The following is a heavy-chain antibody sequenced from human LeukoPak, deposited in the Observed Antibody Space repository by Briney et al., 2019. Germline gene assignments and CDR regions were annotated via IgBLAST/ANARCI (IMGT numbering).Heavy chain of an antibody. V-gene: IGHV1-18*01. CDR1: GYTFTSYG. CDR3: ARSPYYCGSGSYYKPEVYFDY. D-gene: IGHD3-10*01. CDR2: ISAYNGNT. Sequence: ASVKVSCKASGYTFTSYGISWVRQAPGQGLEWMGWISAYNGNTNYAQKLQGRVTMTTDTSTSTAYMELRSLRSDDTAVYYCARSPYYCGSGSYYKPEVYFDYWGQGTLVTVSS. J-gene: IGHJ4*02.